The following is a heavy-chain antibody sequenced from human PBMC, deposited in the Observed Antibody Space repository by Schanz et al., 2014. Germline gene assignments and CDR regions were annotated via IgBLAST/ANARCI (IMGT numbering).Heavy chain of an antibody. CDR3: ARDLTHDTSYWYYWAFDI. CDR2: MDYSGST. V-gene: IGHV4-39*02. CDR1: GGSISSSNHY. Sequence: QLQLQESGPGLVKPSETLSLTCTVSGGSISSSNHYWGWIRQPPGKGLEWIGSTMDYSGSTHYNPYYTPPQKSRVTISEDTSKNQFSWKLTTVTAADTAVYYCARDLTHDTSYWYYWAFDIWGQGTMVTVSS. J-gene: IGHJ3*02. D-gene: IGHD6-19*01.